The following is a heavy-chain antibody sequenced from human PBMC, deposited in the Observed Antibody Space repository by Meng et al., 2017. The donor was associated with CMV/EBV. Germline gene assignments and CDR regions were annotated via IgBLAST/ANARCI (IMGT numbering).Heavy chain of an antibody. CDR3: ASGSSGDSSSSGFFDY. CDR2: LTPNSGPT. J-gene: IGHJ4*02. Sequence: ASVKVSCKASGYTFTSSDLNWVRQATGQGLAWMGWLTPNSGPTGSSPTFQGRVTITRNTSISTAYMELSSLRSEDTAVYSCASGSSGDSSSSGFFDYWGQGTLVTVSS. V-gene: IGHV1-8*03. D-gene: IGHD6-6*01. CDR1: GYTFTSSD.